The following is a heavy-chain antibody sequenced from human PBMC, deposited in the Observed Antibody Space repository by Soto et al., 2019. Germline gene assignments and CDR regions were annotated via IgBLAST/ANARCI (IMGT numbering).Heavy chain of an antibody. Sequence: PSETLSLTCTVSGGSISSYYLSWIRQSPGKGLEWIGTISYSGTTIYNPSLKTRITISVDSSKNQFSLSLVSVTAADTAMYYCARHDHGSYTINGFDVWGQGTMVTVSS. CDR3: ARHDHGSYTINGFDV. CDR1: GGSISSYY. D-gene: IGHD1-1*01. J-gene: IGHJ3*01. V-gene: IGHV4-59*08. CDR2: ISYSGTT.